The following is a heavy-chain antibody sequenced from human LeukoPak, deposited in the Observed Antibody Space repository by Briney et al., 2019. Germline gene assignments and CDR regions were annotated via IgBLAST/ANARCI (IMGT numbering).Heavy chain of an antibody. Sequence: GGSLRLSCGAPGFTFSTYAMHWVRQAPGKGLECVSVISYDGTTKDYADSVKGRFTISRDNSNDTLYLQMNSLRPEDTALYYCARVNTIFGVDIVSLGAEFEFWGQGTLVTVSS. CDR3: ARVNTIFGVDIVSLGAEFEF. D-gene: IGHD3-3*02. V-gene: IGHV3-30*03. CDR1: GFTFSTYA. J-gene: IGHJ4*02. CDR2: ISYDGTTK.